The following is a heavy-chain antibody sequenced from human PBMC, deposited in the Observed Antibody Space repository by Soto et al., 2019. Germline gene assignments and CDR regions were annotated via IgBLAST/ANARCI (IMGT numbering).Heavy chain of an antibody. CDR1: GFIFSNYD. Sequence: EVQLLESGGGLVQPGGSLRLSCAASGFIFSNYDMSWVRLAPGKGLEWVSVISGSGGTTYYADSVKGRFTISRDNSKKTLYLQRNSLRAEDRAVYFGSKRPQDCSGGSCYRNYFDYWGQGTLVTVSS. J-gene: IGHJ4*02. CDR2: ISGSGGTT. D-gene: IGHD2-15*01. V-gene: IGHV3-23*01. CDR3: SKRPQDCSGGSCYRNYFDY.